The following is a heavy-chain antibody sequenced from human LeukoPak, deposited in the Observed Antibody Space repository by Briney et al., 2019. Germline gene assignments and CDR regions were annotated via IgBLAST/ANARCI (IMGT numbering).Heavy chain of an antibody. V-gene: IGHV4-34*01. D-gene: IGHD6-6*01. CDR2: INHSGST. CDR1: GGSFSGYY. CDR3: AREAARPRYYGMDV. Sequence: SETLSLTCGVYGGSFSGYYWSWIRQPPGKGLEWIGEINHSGSTNHNPSLKSRVTISVDTSKNQFSLKVSTVTAADTAVYYCAREAARPRYYGMDVWGQGTTVTVSS. J-gene: IGHJ6*02.